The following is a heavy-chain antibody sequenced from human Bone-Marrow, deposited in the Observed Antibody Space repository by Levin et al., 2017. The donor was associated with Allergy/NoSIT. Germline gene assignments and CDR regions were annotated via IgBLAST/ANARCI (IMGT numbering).Heavy chain of an antibody. D-gene: IGHD3-16*01. Sequence: GESLKISCAASGFTFSTYGMNWVRQAPGKGLEWVSYISSSSSTIYYADSVKGRFTISRDNAKNSLYLQMNSLRAEDTAVYYCARSLGPTGDYCGQGTLVTVSS. V-gene: IGHV3-48*04. CDR1: GFTFSTYG. CDR3: ARSLGPTGDY. CDR2: ISSSSSTI. J-gene: IGHJ4*02.